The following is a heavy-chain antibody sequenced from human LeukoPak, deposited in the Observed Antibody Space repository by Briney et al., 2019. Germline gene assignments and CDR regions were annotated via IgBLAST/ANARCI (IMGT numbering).Heavy chain of an antibody. CDR3: TRVGSSGWYGGDYFDY. V-gene: IGHV3-49*04. Sequence: GGSLRLSCTASGFTFGDYAMSWVRQAPGKGLEWVGFIRSKAYGGTTEYAASVKGRFTISGDDSKSIAYLQMNSLKTEDTAVYYCTRVGSSGWYGGDYFDYWGQGTLVTVSS. CDR2: IRSKAYGGTT. J-gene: IGHJ4*02. CDR1: GFTFGDYA. D-gene: IGHD6-19*01.